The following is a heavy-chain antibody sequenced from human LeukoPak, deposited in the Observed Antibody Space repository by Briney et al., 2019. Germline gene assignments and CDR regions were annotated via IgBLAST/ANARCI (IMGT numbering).Heavy chain of an antibody. CDR3: ATSPVLEWLSFDP. J-gene: IGHJ5*02. V-gene: IGHV1-24*01. CDR2: FDPEDGET. CDR1: GYTFTTYA. D-gene: IGHD3-3*01. Sequence: GASVKVSCKASGYTFTTYAMNWVRQAPGQGLEWMGGFDPEDGETIYAQKFQGRVTMTEDTSTDTAYMELSSLRSEDTAVYYCATSPVLEWLSFDPWGQGTLVTVSS.